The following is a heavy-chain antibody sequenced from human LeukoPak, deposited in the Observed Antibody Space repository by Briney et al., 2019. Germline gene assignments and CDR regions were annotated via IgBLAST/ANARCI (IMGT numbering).Heavy chain of an antibody. CDR2: ISYDGSNK. V-gene: IGHV3-30*01. CDR1: GFTFSSYA. Sequence: QSGGSLRLSCAASGFTFSSYAMHWVRQAPGKGLEWVAVISYDGSNKYYADSVKGRFTISRDNSKNTLHLQMNSLRAEDTAVYYCARDGYSNFYYYYMDVWGKGTTVTVSS. J-gene: IGHJ6*03. D-gene: IGHD4-11*01. CDR3: ARDGYSNFYYYYMDV.